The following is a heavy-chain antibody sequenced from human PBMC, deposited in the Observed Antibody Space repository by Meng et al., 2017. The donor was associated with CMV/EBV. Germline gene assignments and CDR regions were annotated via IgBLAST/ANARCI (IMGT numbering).Heavy chain of an antibody. CDR2: IIPIFGTA. CDR3: ARGYDFWSGPTRTYYYYGMDV. CDR1: GGTFSSYA. D-gene: IGHD3-3*01. V-gene: IGHV1-69*05. Sequence: SVKVSCKASGGTFSSYAISWVRQAPGQGLEWMGGIIPIFGTANYAQKFQGRVAITTDESTSTAYMELSSLRSEDTAVYYCARGYDFWSGPTRTYYYYGMDVWGQGTTVTVSS. J-gene: IGHJ6*02.